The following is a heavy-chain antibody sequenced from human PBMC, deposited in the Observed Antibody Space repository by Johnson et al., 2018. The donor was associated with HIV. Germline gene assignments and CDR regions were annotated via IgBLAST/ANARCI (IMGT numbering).Heavy chain of an antibody. CDR1: GFTFSNAW. J-gene: IGHJ3*02. D-gene: IGHD6-19*01. CDR3: AREPGLVAAFDI. V-gene: IGHV3-15*01. Sequence: VQLVESGGGLVKPGGSLRLSCAASGFTFSNAWMSWVRQAPGKGLEWVGRIKSKTDGGTTDYAAPVKGRFTISRDDSKNTLYLQMNSLRAEDTAVYYCAREPGLVAAFDIWGQGTMVTVSS. CDR2: IKSKTDGGTT.